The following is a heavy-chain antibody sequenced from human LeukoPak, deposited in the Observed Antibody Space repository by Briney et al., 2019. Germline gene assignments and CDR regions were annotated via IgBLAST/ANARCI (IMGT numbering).Heavy chain of an antibody. V-gene: IGHV3-23*01. CDR1: GFTFSSSA. CDR2: ISNNGGYT. Sequence: GGSLRLSCAASGFTFSSSAMSWVRQAPGKGLEWVSAISNNGGYTYYADSVQGRFTISRDNSKSTLCLQTTSLRAEDTAVYYCAKQLGYCSDGSCYFPYWGQGTLVTVSS. J-gene: IGHJ4*02. CDR3: AKQLGYCSDGSCYFPY. D-gene: IGHD2-15*01.